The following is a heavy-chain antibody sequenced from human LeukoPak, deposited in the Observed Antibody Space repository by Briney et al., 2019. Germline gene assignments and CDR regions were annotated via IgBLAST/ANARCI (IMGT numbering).Heavy chain of an antibody. CDR3: ARVDGSGSYYY. Sequence: GGSLRLSCAASGTYWMHWVRQAPGKGLVWVSHINSDGSWTGYADSVKGRFTISKDNAKNTVSLQMNSLRAEDTAVYYCARVDGSGSYYYWGQGTLVTVSS. D-gene: IGHD3-10*01. V-gene: IGHV3-74*01. J-gene: IGHJ4*02. CDR1: GTYW. CDR2: INSDGSWT.